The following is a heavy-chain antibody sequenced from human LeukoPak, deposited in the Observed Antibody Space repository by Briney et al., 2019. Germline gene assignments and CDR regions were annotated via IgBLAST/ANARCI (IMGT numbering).Heavy chain of an antibody. D-gene: IGHD2-2*01. V-gene: IGHV3-23*01. CDR1: GFTFTSYS. Sequence: PGGSLRLSCAASGFTFTSYSMNWVRQAPGKGLEWVSTISGGGGSTTYADSVKGRFTISRDNAKNTLYLKMNTLRAEDTAIYFCARGGFTGTSCPYFDYWGQGTLVTVSS. CDR2: ISGGGGST. J-gene: IGHJ4*02. CDR3: ARGGFTGTSCPYFDY.